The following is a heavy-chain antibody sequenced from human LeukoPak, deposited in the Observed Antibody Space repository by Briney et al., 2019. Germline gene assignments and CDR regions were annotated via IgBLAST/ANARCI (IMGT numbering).Heavy chain of an antibody. CDR2: ISGSGGST. Sequence: PGGSLRLSCAASGFTFSSYAMSWVRQAPGKGLEWVSAISGSGGSTYYADSVKGRFTISRDNSKNTLYLQMNSLRAEDTAVYYCAKFEYCSSTSCYAPEYFQHWGQGTLVTVSS. CDR3: AKFEYCSSTSCYAPEYFQH. J-gene: IGHJ1*01. D-gene: IGHD2-2*01. CDR1: GFTFSSYA. V-gene: IGHV3-23*01.